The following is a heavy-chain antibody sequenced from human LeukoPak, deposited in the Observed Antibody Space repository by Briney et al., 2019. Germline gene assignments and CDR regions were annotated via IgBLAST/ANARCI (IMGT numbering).Heavy chain of an antibody. D-gene: IGHD6-13*01. V-gene: IGHV4-39*01. Sequence: PSETLSLTCTVSGGSVSSANYYWAWIRQPPGKGLEWITSIYYSGHTYYNPSLKSPVSTSVDTSKNQFFLHLSSVTAADTAVYYCARVVLVSSSFSDYWGQGTLVTVSS. CDR2: IYYSGHT. J-gene: IGHJ4*02. CDR3: ARVVLVSSSFSDY. CDR1: GGSVSSANYY.